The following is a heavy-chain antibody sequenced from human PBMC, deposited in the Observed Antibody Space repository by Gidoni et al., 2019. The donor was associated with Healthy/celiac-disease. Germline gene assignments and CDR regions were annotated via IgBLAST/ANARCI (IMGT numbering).Heavy chain of an antibody. D-gene: IGHD3-10*01. CDR3: ARVGYYGSGSMGYFDY. CDR1: GVSIRSYY. Sequence: QVQLQESGPGLVKPSETLSLPCTVPGVSIRSYYWSCIRQPAGKGLEWIGRIYTSGSTNYNPSLKSRVTMSVDTTKNQFSLKLSSVTAADTDVDYCARVGYYGSGSMGYFDYWGQGTLVTVSS. V-gene: IGHV4-4*07. CDR2: IYTSGST. J-gene: IGHJ4*02.